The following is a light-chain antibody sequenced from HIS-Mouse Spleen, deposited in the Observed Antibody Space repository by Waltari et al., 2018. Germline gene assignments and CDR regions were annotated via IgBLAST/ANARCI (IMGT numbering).Light chain of an antibody. V-gene: IGKV4-1*01. CDR1: QSVSSN. CDR3: QQYYSTPLT. CDR2: WAS. Sequence: EIVMTQSPATLSVSPGERATLSCRASQSVSSNLAWYQQKPGQPPKLLIYWASTRESGVPDRFSGSGSGTDFTLTIRSLQAEDVAVYYCQQYYSTPLTFGGGTKVEIK. J-gene: IGKJ4*01.